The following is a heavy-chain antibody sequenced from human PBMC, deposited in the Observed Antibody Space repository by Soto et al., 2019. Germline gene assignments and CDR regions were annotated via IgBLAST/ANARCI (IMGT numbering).Heavy chain of an antibody. CDR3: AKSSPDDYIWGSYRFDY. D-gene: IGHD3-16*02. J-gene: IGHJ4*02. V-gene: IGHV3-48*01. Sequence: GGSLRLSWAASGFTFSSYSMSWVRQTLGKVLQCVSSLSSSSSTTYYADSANGRFTISRDNAKYSLYLQMNSLRAEDTAVYYCAKSSPDDYIWGSYRFDYWGQVTLGAVS. CDR2: LSSSSSTT. CDR1: GFTFSSYS.